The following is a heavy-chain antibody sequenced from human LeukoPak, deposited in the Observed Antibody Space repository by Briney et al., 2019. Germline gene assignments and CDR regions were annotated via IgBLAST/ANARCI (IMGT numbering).Heavy chain of an antibody. V-gene: IGHV1-69*13. J-gene: IGHJ4*02. CDR2: IIPIFGTA. D-gene: IGHD5-24*01. CDR1: GGTFSSYA. Sequence: ASVKVSCKASGGTFSSYAISWVRQAPGQGLEWMGGIIPIFGTANYAQRFQGRVTITADESTSTAYMELSSLGSEDTAVYYCARGMPDIRWLQFWNFDYWGQGTLVTVSS. CDR3: ARGMPDIRWLQFWNFDY.